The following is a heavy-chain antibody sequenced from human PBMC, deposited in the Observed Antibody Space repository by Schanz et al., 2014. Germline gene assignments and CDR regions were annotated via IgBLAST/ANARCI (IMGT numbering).Heavy chain of an antibody. CDR3: VRHGNYEFWHGPTPQFEN. D-gene: IGHD3-3*01. Sequence: QLHLQESGPGLAKPSETLSLICSVSGGSISTSSRYWGWIRQSPGKGLEWLGCLYYTGKTHYNPSLKSKVPISLAPPKTHFPLTRPSGPAADTAVYYCVRHGNYEFWHGPTPQFENWGQGTLVTVS. CDR2: LYYTGKT. CDR1: GGSISTSSRY. V-gene: IGHV4-39*01. J-gene: IGHJ4*02.